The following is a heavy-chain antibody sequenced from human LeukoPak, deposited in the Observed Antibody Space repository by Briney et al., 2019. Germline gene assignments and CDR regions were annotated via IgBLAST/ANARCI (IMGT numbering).Heavy chain of an antibody. V-gene: IGHV3-23*01. J-gene: IGHJ3*02. CDR1: GFTFDDYA. Sequence: GGSLRLSCAASGFTFDDYAMHWVRQAPGKGLEWVSSTSGGGGSTYYADSVKGRFTTFRDNSKKTLYLQMNSLRAEDTAVYYCAKVTQYSGSYYVVNAFDIWGQGTMVTVSS. D-gene: IGHD1-26*01. CDR2: TSGGGGST. CDR3: AKVTQYSGSYYVVNAFDI.